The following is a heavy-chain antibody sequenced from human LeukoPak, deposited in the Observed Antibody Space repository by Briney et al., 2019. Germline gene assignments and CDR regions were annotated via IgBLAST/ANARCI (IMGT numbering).Heavy chain of an antibody. V-gene: IGHV4-34*01. D-gene: IGHD6-19*01. Sequence: SSETLSLTCAVYGGSFSGYYWSWIRQPPGKGLEWFGEINHSGSTNYNPSLKSRVTISVDTSKNQFSLKLSSVTAADTAVYYCARRVAVTGIYCFDLWGQGTPVTVSS. CDR3: ARRVAVTGIYCFDL. CDR1: GGSFSGYY. J-gene: IGHJ4*02. CDR2: INHSGST.